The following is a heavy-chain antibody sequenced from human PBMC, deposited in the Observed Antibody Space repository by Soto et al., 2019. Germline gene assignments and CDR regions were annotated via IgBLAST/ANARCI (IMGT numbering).Heavy chain of an antibody. V-gene: IGHV3-23*01. CDR3: ASDGLNDQLLNYYGMEV. Sequence: EVQVLESGGGLVQPGGSLRLSCAASGFTFSSYAMSWFRQAPGQGLERVSGISGSGGDTYYADSVKGQFTISRDNSTATLYLQMNSLRAEDTDVYYCASDGLNDQLLNYYGMEVWGQGTTVTVSS. J-gene: IGHJ6*02. CDR1: GFTFSSYA. D-gene: IGHD2-2*01. CDR2: ISGSGGDT.